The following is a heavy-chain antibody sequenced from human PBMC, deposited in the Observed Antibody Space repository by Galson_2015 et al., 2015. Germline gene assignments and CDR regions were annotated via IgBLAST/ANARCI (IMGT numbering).Heavy chain of an antibody. Sequence: SLRLSFAASGFTFSSYAMHWVRQAPGKGLEWVAVISYDGSNKYYADSVKGRFTISRGNSKNTLYLQMNSLRAEDTAVYYCARDLPITMVRGGGDYWGQGTLVTVSS. J-gene: IGHJ4*02. D-gene: IGHD3-10*01. CDR2: ISYDGSNK. CDR3: ARDLPITMVRGGGDY. V-gene: IGHV3-30-3*01. CDR1: GFTFSSYA.